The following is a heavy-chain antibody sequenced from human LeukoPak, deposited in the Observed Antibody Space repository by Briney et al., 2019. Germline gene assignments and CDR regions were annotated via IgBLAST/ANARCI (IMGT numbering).Heavy chain of an antibody. J-gene: IGHJ4*02. CDR3: ARMGYYYDSGGYYVNFDY. CDR1: GFTFSSYS. V-gene: IGHV3-21*05. D-gene: IGHD3-22*01. Sequence: GGSLRLSCAASGFTFSSYSMNWVRQAPGKGLEWVSYISSSSSYIYYADSVKGRFTISRDNAKNSLYLQMNSLRAEDTAVYYCARMGYYYDSGGYYVNFDYWRQGTLVTVSA. CDR2: ISSSSSYI.